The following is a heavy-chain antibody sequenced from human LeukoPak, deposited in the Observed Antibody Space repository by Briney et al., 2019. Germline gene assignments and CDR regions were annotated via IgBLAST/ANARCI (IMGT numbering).Heavy chain of an antibody. D-gene: IGHD4-23*01. CDR2: IYYSGST. CDR3: ATLRWSPYYDAFDI. V-gene: IGHV4-39*01. CDR1: GFTFSSYA. Sequence: GSLRLSCAASGFTFSSYAMSWVRQPPGKGLEWIGSIYYSGSTYYNPSLKSRVTISVDTSKNQFSLKLSSVTAADTAVYYCATLRWSPYYDAFDIWGQGTMVTVSS. J-gene: IGHJ3*02.